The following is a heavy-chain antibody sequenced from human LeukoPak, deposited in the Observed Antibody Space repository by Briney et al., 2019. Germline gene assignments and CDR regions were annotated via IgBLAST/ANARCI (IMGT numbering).Heavy chain of an antibody. CDR1: GFTFSTYG. Sequence: GGSLRLSCAAPGFTFSTYGMHWVRQAPGKGLEWVAVISYDESNKYYADSVKGRFTISRDNSKNTLYLQMDSLRAEDTAVYYCAKVGVGQQLVRSYFDCWGQGTLVTVSS. CDR2: ISYDESNK. D-gene: IGHD6-13*01. J-gene: IGHJ4*02. V-gene: IGHV3-30*18. CDR3: AKVGVGQQLVRSYFDC.